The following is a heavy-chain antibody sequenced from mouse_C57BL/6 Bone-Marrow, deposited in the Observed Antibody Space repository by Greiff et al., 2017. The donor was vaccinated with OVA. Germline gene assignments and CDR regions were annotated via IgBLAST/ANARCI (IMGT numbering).Heavy chain of an antibody. J-gene: IGHJ3*01. CDR2: INPSSGYT. CDR1: GYTFTSYT. V-gene: IGHV1-4*01. D-gene: IGHD4-1*01. Sequence: VQLQQSGAELARPGASVKMSCKASGYTFTSYTMHWVKQRPGQGLEWIGYINPSSGYTKYNQKFKDKATLTADKSSSTAYMQLSSLTSEDSAGDYCARGTGTEAWFAYWGQGTLVTVSA. CDR3: ARGTGTEAWFAY.